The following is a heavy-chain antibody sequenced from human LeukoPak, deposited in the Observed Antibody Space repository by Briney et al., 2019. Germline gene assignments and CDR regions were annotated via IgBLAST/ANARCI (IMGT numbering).Heavy chain of an antibody. J-gene: IGHJ6*03. CDR1: GGSISSSNYY. D-gene: IGHD3-10*01. V-gene: IGHV4-39*01. CDR2: IYYTGNT. Sequence: ASETLSLTCTVSGGSISSSNYYWGWIRQPPGKGLEWIGSIYYTGNTYYNPSLKSRVTISVDTSKNQFSLKLSSVTAADTAVFYCARHYSSGTLSLNYYYYMDVWGKGTTVTVSS. CDR3: ARHYSSGTLSLNYYYYMDV.